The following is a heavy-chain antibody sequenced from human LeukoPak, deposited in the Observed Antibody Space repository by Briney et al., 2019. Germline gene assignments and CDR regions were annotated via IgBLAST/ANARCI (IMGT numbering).Heavy chain of an antibody. CDR3: ARELAAAGIDY. Sequence: PGGSLRLSCAASGFTFSDYSMNWVRQAPGKGLEWVSYISFSVNTKYYGDSVKGRFTISRDNAKNSLYLHMDSLRAEDTAVYYCARELAAAGIDYWGQGTLVTVSS. CDR2: ISFSVNTK. D-gene: IGHD6-13*01. V-gene: IGHV3-48*04. J-gene: IGHJ4*02. CDR1: GFTFSDYS.